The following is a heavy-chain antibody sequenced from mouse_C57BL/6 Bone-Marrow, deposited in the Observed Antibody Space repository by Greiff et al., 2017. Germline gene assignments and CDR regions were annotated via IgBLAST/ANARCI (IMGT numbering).Heavy chain of an antibody. CDR2: IYPGNSDT. CDR3: TWYYYAMDY. Sequence: VKQRPGQGLEWIGAIYPGNSDTSYNQKFKGKAKLTAVPSASTAYMKLSSLTNEDSAVYYCTWYYYAMDYWGQGTSVTVSS. V-gene: IGHV1-5*01. J-gene: IGHJ4*01.